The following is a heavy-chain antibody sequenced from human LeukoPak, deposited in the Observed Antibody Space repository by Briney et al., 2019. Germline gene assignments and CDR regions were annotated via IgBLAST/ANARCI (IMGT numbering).Heavy chain of an antibody. CDR3: TTGIRGVLS. J-gene: IGHJ5*02. CDR2: IETKSDGGRT. V-gene: IGHV3-15*04. Sequence: PGGSLRLSCVAYGFPFSKAWMSWVRQAPGKGLEWVGRIETKSDGGRTDYAAPVKGRFIISRDDSKNTLYVQMNSLRIEDTAVYYCTTGIRGVLSWGQGTLVTVSS. CDR1: GFPFSKAW. D-gene: IGHD3-10*01.